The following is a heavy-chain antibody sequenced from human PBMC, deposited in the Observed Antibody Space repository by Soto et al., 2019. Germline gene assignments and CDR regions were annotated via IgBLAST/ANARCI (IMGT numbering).Heavy chain of an antibody. CDR2: ISGSGGST. D-gene: IGHD3-3*01. Sequence: GGALRLSCAASGFTFISYAMSWVLQAPWKGLEWVSAISGSGGSTYYADSVKGRFTISRDNSKNTLYLQMNSLRAEDTAVYYCAKDQEESTIFGVVIDYWGQGTLVTVSS. J-gene: IGHJ4*02. CDR1: GFTFISYA. V-gene: IGHV3-23*01. CDR3: AKDQEESTIFGVVIDY.